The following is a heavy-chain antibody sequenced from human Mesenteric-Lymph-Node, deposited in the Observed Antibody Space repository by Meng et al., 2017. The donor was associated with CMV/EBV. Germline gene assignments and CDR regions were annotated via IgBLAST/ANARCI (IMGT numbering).Heavy chain of an antibody. V-gene: IGHV3-48*04. D-gene: IGHD2-8*01. Sequence: GESLKISCAASGFTFSSYSMNWVRQAPGKGLEWVSYISSSSSTIYYADSVKGRFTISRDNAKNSLYLQMNSLRAEDTAVYYCAREGGDIVLMVYATGYYYYGMDVWDQGTTVTVSS. CDR3: AREGGDIVLMVYATGYYYYGMDV. J-gene: IGHJ6*02. CDR2: ISSSSSTI. CDR1: GFTFSSYS.